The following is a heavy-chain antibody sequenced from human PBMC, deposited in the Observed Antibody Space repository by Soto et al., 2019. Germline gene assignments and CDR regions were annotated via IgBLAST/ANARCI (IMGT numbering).Heavy chain of an antibody. CDR2: VFYSGTT. J-gene: IGHJ4*02. Sequence: QVLQQESGPGLVKPSQTLSLTCTVSGDSFSSGGYYWSWIRQHPGKGREWIGYVFYSGTTYYSPSLKSRVSISVDTSKNQFSLSLSSVTAADTAVYYCARTTTYYDYIWGSYRPKDFDFWGQGTLVTVSS. V-gene: IGHV4-31*03. CDR1: GDSFSSGGYY. D-gene: IGHD3-16*02. CDR3: ARTTTYYDYIWGSYRPKDFDF.